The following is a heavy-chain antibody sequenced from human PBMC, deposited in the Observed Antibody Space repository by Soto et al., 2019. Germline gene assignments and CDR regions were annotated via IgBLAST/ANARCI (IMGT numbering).Heavy chain of an antibody. J-gene: IGHJ4*02. CDR2: IDSSGSII. Sequence: GGSLRLSCAASGFTFSDYYMSWIRQAPGKGLEWVSYIDSSGSIIYYEDSVKGRFTISRDNAKNSLYLQMNSLRAEDTAVYYCARDLGYYASSGYFDYWGQGTLVTVSS. CDR1: GFTFSDYY. CDR3: ARDLGYYASSGYFDY. V-gene: IGHV3-11*01. D-gene: IGHD3-22*01.